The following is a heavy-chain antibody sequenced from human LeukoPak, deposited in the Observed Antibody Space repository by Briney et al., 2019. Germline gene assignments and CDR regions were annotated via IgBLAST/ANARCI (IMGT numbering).Heavy chain of an antibody. Sequence: GPVKVSCKASGYTFTNYYMHWVRQAPGQGLEWMGIINPSGGSTSYAQKFQGRVTMTRDTSTTTVYMELSSLRSEDTAVYYCATGERATTAGWFDPWGQGTLVTVSS. CDR2: INPSGGST. V-gene: IGHV1-46*01. CDR1: GYTFTNYY. D-gene: IGHD5-24*01. J-gene: IGHJ5*02. CDR3: ATGERATTAGWFDP.